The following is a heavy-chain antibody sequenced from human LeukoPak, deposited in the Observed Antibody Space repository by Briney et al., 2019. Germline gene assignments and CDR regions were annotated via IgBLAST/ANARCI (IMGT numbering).Heavy chain of an antibody. CDR1: GYTFTSYG. CDR3: AREGSDDILTGYYNYYYYMDV. D-gene: IGHD3-9*01. J-gene: IGHJ6*03. CDR2: ISAYNGNT. Sequence: ASVKVSCKASGYTFTSYGISWVRQAPGQGLEWMVWISAYNGNTNYAQKLQGRVTMTTDTSTSTAYMELRSLRSDDTAVYYCAREGSDDILTGYYNYYYYMDVWGKGTTVTVSS. V-gene: IGHV1-18*01.